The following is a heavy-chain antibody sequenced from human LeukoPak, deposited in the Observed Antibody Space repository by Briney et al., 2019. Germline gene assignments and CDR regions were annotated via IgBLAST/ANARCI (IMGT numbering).Heavy chain of an antibody. D-gene: IGHD1/OR15-1a*01. Sequence: GGSLRLSCAASGFTFSAYSMNWVRQAPGEGLEWISSINSASHYIYYADSVTGRFTISRDNARSSLYLQMNRLRAEDTAVYYCARDEHLYYYMDVWGKGTTVTVSS. J-gene: IGHJ6*03. CDR2: INSASHYI. V-gene: IGHV3-21*01. CDR1: GFTFSAYS. CDR3: ARDEHLYYYMDV.